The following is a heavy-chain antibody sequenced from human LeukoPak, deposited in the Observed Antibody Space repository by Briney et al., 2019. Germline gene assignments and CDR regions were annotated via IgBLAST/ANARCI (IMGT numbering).Heavy chain of an antibody. J-gene: IGHJ4*02. CDR2: IYPGDSDT. V-gene: IGHV5-51*01. Sequence: GESLKISCKGSGYSFTNYWIAWVRQMPGEGLEWMGIIYPGDSDTRYSPSFQSQVTISADKSITTAYLQWSSLKASDTAMYYCATASAGSGWSGWGQGTLVTVSS. CDR1: GYSFTNYW. D-gene: IGHD6-19*01. CDR3: ATASAGSGWSG.